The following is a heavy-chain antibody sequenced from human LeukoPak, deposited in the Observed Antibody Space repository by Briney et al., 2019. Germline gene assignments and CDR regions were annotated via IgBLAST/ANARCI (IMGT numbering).Heavy chain of an antibody. Sequence: GGSLRLSCAASGFTFSSYEMNWVRQAPGKGLEWVSYISSSGSTIYYADSVKGRFTISRDNAKNSLYLQMNSLRAEDKAVYYCAREGSYSSGFDYWGQGTLVTVSS. J-gene: IGHJ4*02. D-gene: IGHD6-19*01. CDR1: GFTFSSYE. CDR2: ISSSGSTI. V-gene: IGHV3-48*03. CDR3: AREGSYSSGFDY.